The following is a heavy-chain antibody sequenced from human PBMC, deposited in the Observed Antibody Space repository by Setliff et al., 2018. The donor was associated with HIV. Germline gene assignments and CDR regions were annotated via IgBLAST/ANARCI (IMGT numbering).Heavy chain of an antibody. D-gene: IGHD3-10*01. Sequence: ASVKVSCKASGYFFNNYGIAWVRQAPGQGLEWMGWISGFNGNTNYAQILQGRVTVTTDTSTSTAYMELRSLRSDDTAVYYCARAGRFCNAATCLRGYDAFDIWGQGTTVTVSS. CDR3: ARAGRFCNAATCLRGYDAFDI. V-gene: IGHV1-18*01. CDR1: GYFFNNYG. CDR2: ISGFNGNT. J-gene: IGHJ3*02.